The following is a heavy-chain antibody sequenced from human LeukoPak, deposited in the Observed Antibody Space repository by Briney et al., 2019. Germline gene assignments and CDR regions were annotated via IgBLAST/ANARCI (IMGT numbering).Heavy chain of an antibody. D-gene: IGHD3-9*01. CDR2: IIPIFGTA. J-gene: IGHJ3*02. CDR1: GGTFSSYA. CDR3: GTLYYDILTGYSNDAFDI. V-gene: IGHV1-69*06. Sequence: SVKVSCKASGGTFSSYAISWVRQAPGQGLEWMGGIIPIFGTANYAQKFQGRVTITADKSTSTAYMELSSLRSEDTAVYCCGTLYYDILTGYSNDAFDIWGQGTMVTVSS.